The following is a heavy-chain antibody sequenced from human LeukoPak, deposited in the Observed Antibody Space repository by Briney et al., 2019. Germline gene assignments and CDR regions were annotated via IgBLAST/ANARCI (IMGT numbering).Heavy chain of an antibody. V-gene: IGHV3-23*01. J-gene: IGHJ4*02. CDR1: GFTFSSYA. Sequence: SGGSLRLSCAASGFTFSSYAMSWVRQAPGMGLEWVSAISGSGGSTYYADSVKGRFTISRDNSKNTLYLQMNSLRAEDTAVYYCAKDRDYYDSSGYFDYWGQGTLVTVSS. CDR2: ISGSGGST. CDR3: AKDRDYYDSSGYFDY. D-gene: IGHD3-22*01.